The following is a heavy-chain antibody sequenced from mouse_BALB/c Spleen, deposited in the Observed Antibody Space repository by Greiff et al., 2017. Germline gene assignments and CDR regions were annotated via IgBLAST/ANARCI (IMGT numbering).Heavy chain of an antibody. CDR2: ISTYYGDA. V-gene: IGHV1S137*01. D-gene: IGHD2-14*01. J-gene: IGHJ4*01. Sequence: VQLQQSGAELVRPGVSVKISCKGSGYTFTDYAMHWVKQSHAKSLEWIGVISTYYGDASYNQKFKGKATMTVDKSSSTAYMELARLTSEDSAIYYCARHYYRYDEAMDYWGQGTSVTVSS. CDR1: GYTFTDYA. CDR3: ARHYYRYDEAMDY.